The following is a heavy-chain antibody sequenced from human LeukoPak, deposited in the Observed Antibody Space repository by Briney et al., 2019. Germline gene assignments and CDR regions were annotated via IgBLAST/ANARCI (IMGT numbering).Heavy chain of an antibody. CDR3: AAPVGGNAFDV. CDR1: GFTFSDYY. Sequence: GGSLRLSCAAAGFTFSDYYMSWIRQPPGEGREWVSYISPREITVYHEDSVKGRSTISRDNAKNSVYLQMNSLRAEDTAVYYCAAPVGGNAFDVWGQGTMVTVSS. D-gene: IGHD6-19*01. J-gene: IGHJ3*01. V-gene: IGHV3-11*01. CDR2: ISPREITV.